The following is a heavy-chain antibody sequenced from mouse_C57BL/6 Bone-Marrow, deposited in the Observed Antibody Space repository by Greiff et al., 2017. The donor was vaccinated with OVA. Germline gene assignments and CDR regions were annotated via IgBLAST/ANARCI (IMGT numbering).Heavy chain of an antibody. D-gene: IGHD2-3*01. Sequence: EVQVVESGGDLVKPGGSLKLSCAASGFTFSSYGMSWVRQTPDKRLEWVATISSGGSYTYYPDSVKGRFTISRDNAKNTLYLQMSSLKSEDTAMYYCAPIYDGYYVDAMDYWGQGTSVTVSS. CDR2: ISSGGSYT. J-gene: IGHJ4*01. CDR3: APIYDGYYVDAMDY. V-gene: IGHV5-6*01. CDR1: GFTFSSYG.